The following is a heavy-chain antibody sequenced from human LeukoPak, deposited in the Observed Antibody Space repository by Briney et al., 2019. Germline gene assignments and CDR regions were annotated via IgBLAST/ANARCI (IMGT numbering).Heavy chain of an antibody. D-gene: IGHD1-26*01. J-gene: IGHJ3*02. CDR2: IYPGDSDT. CDR1: GYSFTNYW. V-gene: IGHV5-51*01. CDR3: ARHSGPPLGAAIDAFDI. Sequence: GESLKISCKGSGYSFTNYWIGWVRQVPGKGLEWMGIIYPGDSDTRFSPSFRGQVTISADKSISTAYLQWSSLKASDTAMYYCARHSGPPLGAAIDAFDIWGQGTMVTVSS.